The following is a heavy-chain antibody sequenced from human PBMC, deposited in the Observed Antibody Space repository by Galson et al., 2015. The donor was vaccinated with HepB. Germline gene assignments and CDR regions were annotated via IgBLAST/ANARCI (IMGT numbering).Heavy chain of an antibody. CDR2: IYPGDSDT. V-gene: IGHV5-51*03. CDR3: VIGRTYYYYYMDV. D-gene: IGHD1-26*01. J-gene: IGHJ6*03. CDR1: GYSFPSYW. Sequence: QSGAEVIKPGESLKISCKGSGYSFPSYWIGWVRQVPGKGLEWMGIIYPGDSDTRYRPSFQVQVTIPADKSISTAYLQWSSLKASDTAMYYCVIGRTYYYYYMDVWGKGTTVTVSS.